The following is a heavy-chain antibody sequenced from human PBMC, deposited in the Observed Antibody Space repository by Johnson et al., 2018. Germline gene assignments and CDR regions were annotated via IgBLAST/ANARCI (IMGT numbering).Heavy chain of an antibody. CDR2: ISYDGSNK. CDR3: AKGDYGDYVRDYYYYMDV. J-gene: IGHJ6*03. Sequence: QLLESGGGVVQPGRSLRISCAASGFTFSSYGMHWVRQAPGKGLEWVAVISYDGSNKYYADSVKGRFTISRDNSKNTLYLQMNSLRAEDTAVYYCAKGDYGDYVRDYYYYMDVWGKGTTVTVSS. CDR1: GFTFSSYG. D-gene: IGHD4-17*01. V-gene: IGHV3-30*18.